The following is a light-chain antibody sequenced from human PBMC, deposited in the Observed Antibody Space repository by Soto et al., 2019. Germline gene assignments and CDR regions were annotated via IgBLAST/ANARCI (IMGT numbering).Light chain of an antibody. V-gene: IGKV3D-15*01. CDR2: GAS. J-gene: IGKJ5*01. CDR1: QSVSSK. Sequence: ETVMTKSPAPLSISTDQKATLSGKISQSVSSKLAWYQQKPGQAPRLLIYGASTRATGIPARFSGSGSGTEFTLSISSLQSEDSAVYYCQQYNNWPPITFGQGTRLEIK. CDR3: QQYNNWPPIT.